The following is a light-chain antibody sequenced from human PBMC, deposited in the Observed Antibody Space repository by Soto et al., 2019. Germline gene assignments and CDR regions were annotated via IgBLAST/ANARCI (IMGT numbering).Light chain of an antibody. Sequence: QSALTQPRSVSGSPGQSVTISCTGTSSDVGDYNYVSWYQHHPGKAPKLLIYDVTKRPSGVPDRFSGSKSGNTASLTISGLQAEDEANYYCCSYAGSYTSGVFGGGHKLTVL. V-gene: IGLV2-11*01. CDR3: CSYAGSYTSGV. CDR1: SSDVGDYNY. CDR2: DVT. J-gene: IGLJ3*02.